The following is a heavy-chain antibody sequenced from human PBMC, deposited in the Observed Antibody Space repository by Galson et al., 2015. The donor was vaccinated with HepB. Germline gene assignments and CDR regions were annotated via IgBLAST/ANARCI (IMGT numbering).Heavy chain of an antibody. J-gene: IGHJ6*02. CDR3: ASAGQPTLLWFGEPPRDYYGMDV. CDR1: GYTFTGYY. Sequence: QSGAEVKKPGSSVKVSCKASGYTFTGYYMHWVRQAPGQGLEWMGWINPNSGGTNYAQKFQGRVTMTRDTSISTAYMELSRLRSDDTAVYYCASAGQPTLLWFGEPPRDYYGMDVWGQGTTVTVSS. D-gene: IGHD3-10*01. CDR2: INPNSGGT. V-gene: IGHV1-2*02.